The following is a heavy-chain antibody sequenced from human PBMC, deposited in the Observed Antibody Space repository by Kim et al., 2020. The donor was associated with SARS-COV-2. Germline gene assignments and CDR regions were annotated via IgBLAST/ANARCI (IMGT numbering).Heavy chain of an antibody. V-gene: IGHV4-38-2*02. CDR2: IYHSGST. CDR1: AYSISSTYY. Sequence: SETLSLTCTVSAYSISSTYYWGWIRQPPGKGLDWIGSIYHSGSTYYNPSLQSRVTISVDTSKNQFSLKLSSVTAADAAVYYCVRVSIGGSGSDAFDIWG. CDR3: VRVSIGGSGSDAFDI. J-gene: IGHJ3*02. D-gene: IGHD3-10*01.